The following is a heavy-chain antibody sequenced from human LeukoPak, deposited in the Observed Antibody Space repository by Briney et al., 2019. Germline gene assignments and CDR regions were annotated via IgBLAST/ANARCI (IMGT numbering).Heavy chain of an antibody. CDR1: GYSFTSYW. Sequence: GESLKISCKGSGYSFTSYWIGWVRQMPGKGLEWMGIIYPGDSDTRCSPSFQGQVTISADKSISTAYLQWSSLKASDTAMYYCARGGDYYDSSGYALDYWGQGTLVTVSS. D-gene: IGHD3-22*01. CDR3: ARGGDYYDSSGYALDY. J-gene: IGHJ4*02. CDR2: IYPGDSDT. V-gene: IGHV5-51*01.